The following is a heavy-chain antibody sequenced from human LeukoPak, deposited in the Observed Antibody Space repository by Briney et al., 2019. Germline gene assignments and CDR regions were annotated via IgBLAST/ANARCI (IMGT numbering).Heavy chain of an antibody. J-gene: IGHJ4*02. V-gene: IGHV4-34*01. CDR1: GGSISSYY. D-gene: IGHD6-13*01. CDR2: INHRGST. Sequence: PSDTLSLPCTVSGGSISSYYWSWIRQPPGNGLEWIGEINHRGSTNYNPPLNSRVTISLDTSKNQLSLKLSSVTAADTAVYYCARGGIIAAFGYWGQGTLVTVSS. CDR3: ARGGIIAAFGY.